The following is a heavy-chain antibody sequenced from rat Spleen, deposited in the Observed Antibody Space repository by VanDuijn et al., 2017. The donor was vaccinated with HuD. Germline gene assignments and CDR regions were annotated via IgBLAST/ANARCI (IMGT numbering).Heavy chain of an antibody. Sequence: EVQLVESGGGLVQPGRSLKLSCVASGFTFNNYWMTWIRQAPTKGLEWVASISTSGGSTYYPDSVKGRFTISRDNAENTVYLQMNSLRSEDTATYYCARHGVNYGAYNWFAYWGQGTLVTVSS. CDR2: ISTSGGST. D-gene: IGHD1-6*01. CDR1: GFTFNNYW. J-gene: IGHJ3*01. CDR3: ARHGVNYGAYNWFAY. V-gene: IGHV5-31*01.